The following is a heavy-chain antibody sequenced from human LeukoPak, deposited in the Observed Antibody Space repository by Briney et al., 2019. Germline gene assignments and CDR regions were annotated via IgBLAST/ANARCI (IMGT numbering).Heavy chain of an antibody. V-gene: IGHV3-53*01. D-gene: IGHD3-16*02. CDR1: GFTVSSNY. Sequence: GGSLRLSCAASGFTVSSNYMSWVRQGPGKGLEWVALIYNDGGTHYTDSVKGRFTISRDTSRNTLFLQMNSLRVEDSAMYYCVKRLTLGDLSIKGAFALWGQGTMVTVSS. CDR2: IYNDGGT. CDR3: VKRLTLGDLSIKGAFAL. J-gene: IGHJ3*01.